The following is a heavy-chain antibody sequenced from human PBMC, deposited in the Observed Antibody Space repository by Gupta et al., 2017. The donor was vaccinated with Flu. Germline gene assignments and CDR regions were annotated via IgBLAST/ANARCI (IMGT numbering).Heavy chain of an antibody. CDR2: IYTSGST. CDR3: AREEQQLDRAFDC. V-gene: IGHV4-4*07. Sequence: QVQLQESGPGLVKPSETLSLTCTVSGGSISSYYWTWIRQPAGKGLEWIGRIYTSGSTNYNPALKSRVTMSVDTSKNQFSLNLSSVTAADTAVYYCAREEQQLDRAFDCWGQGTMVTVSS. CDR1: GGSISSYY. D-gene: IGHD6-13*01. J-gene: IGHJ4*02.